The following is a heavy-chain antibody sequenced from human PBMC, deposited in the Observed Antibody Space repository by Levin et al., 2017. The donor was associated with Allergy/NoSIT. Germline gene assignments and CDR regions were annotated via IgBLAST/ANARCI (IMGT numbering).Heavy chain of an antibody. D-gene: IGHD4-17*01. CDR2: ISYDGSNK. J-gene: IGHJ4*02. CDR3: ATPRGATVTHRYYFDY. Sequence: PGGSLRLSCAASGFTFSSYGMHWVRQAPGKGLEWVAVISYDGSNKYYADSVKGRFTISRDNSKNTLYLQMNSLRAEDTAVYYCATPRGATVTHRYYFDYWGQGTLVTVSS. CDR1: GFTFSSYG. V-gene: IGHV3-30*03.